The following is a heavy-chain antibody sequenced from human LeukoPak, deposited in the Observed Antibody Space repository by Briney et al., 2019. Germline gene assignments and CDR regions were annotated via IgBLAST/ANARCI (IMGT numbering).Heavy chain of an antibody. CDR2: IYYSGST. V-gene: IGHV4-59*01. CDR3: ARALSELDCSGGSCYLRAVWFDP. J-gene: IGHJ5*02. D-gene: IGHD2-15*01. Sequence: SETLSLTCTVSGGSISSYYWSWIRQPPGKGLEWIWYIYYSGSTNYNPSLKSRVTISVDTSKNQFSLKLSSVTAADTAVYYCARALSELDCSGGSCYLRAVWFDPWGQGTLVTVSS. CDR1: GGSISSYY.